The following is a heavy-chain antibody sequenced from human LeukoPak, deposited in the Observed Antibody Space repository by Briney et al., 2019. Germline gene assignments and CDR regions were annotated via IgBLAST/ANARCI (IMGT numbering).Heavy chain of an antibody. CDR1: GFTFSSYD. Sequence: GGSLRLSREASGFTFSSYDMHWVRQVTGRGLEWVSAIDSVSNTYYPGSVKGRFTISRENAKNSVYLQMNSLRAGDTAVYYCTLSYGRGFNYYYGMDVWGQGTTVTVSS. CDR2: IDSVSNT. V-gene: IGHV3-13*01. D-gene: IGHD5-18*01. J-gene: IGHJ6*02. CDR3: TLSYGRGFNYYYGMDV.